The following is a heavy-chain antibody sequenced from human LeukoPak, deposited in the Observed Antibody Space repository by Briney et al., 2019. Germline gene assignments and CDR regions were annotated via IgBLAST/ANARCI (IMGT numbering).Heavy chain of an antibody. V-gene: IGHV3-74*01. CDR3: ARSAFLYSTGYYYDS. CDR2: VNTDGSST. CDR1: GFTFSRYW. Sequence: PGGSLRLSCDASGFTFSRYWMHWVRQAPGEGLMWVSRVNTDGSSTNYAGSVKGRFTISRDNAKNTLYLQMNSLRAEDTAIYYCARSAFLYSTGYYYDSWGQGALVTVSS. J-gene: IGHJ4*02. D-gene: IGHD3-22*01.